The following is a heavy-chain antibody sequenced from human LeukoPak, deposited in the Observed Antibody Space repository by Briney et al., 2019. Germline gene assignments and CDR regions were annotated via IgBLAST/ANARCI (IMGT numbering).Heavy chain of an antibody. CDR1: GYTFTSSS. V-gene: IGHV7-4-1*01. J-gene: IGHJ4*02. Sequence: ASVKVSCKASGYTFTSSSMNWVRQAPGQGLEWMGWINANTGNPTYVQGFTGRFVFSLDTSVSTAYLHIGSLKAEDTAVYYCAKDTWDYWGQGTLVTVSS. CDR3: AKDTWDY. CDR2: INANTGNP.